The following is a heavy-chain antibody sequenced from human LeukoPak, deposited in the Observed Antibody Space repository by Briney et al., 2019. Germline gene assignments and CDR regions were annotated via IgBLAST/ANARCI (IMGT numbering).Heavy chain of an antibody. V-gene: IGHV4-34*01. CDR2: TNRSGST. CDR3: AGRDTDMGIDF. CDR1: GGSFSGYY. Sequence: SETLSLTCAVYGGSFSGYYWSWIRQPPGKGLEWLGETNRSGSTNYNPSLKSRVTIPVDTSKNQFSLKLSSVTAADTAVYYCAGRDTDMGIDFWGQGTLVTVSS. J-gene: IGHJ4*02. D-gene: IGHD5-18*01.